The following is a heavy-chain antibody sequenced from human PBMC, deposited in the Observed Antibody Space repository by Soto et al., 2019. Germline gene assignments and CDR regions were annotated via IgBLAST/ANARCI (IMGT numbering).Heavy chain of an antibody. CDR1: GFTFSSYW. D-gene: IGHD1-26*01. CDR2: INSDGSST. J-gene: IGHJ6*02. CDR3: ARDSDPSGSYYYYYYYGMDV. Sequence: PGGSLRLSCAASGFTFSSYWMHWVRQAPGKGLVWVSRINSDGSSTSYADSVKGRFTISRDNAKNTLYLQMNSLRAEDTAVYYCARDSDPSGSYYYYYYYGMDVWGQGTTVTVSS. V-gene: IGHV3-74*01.